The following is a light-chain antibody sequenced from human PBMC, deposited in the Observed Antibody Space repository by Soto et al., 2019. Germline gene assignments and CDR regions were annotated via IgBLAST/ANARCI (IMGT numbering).Light chain of an antibody. CDR2: EVS. Sequence: QSALTQPASVSGSPGQSITISCTGTSSDVGGYNYVSWSQQHPGKAPKLMIYEVSNRPSGVPNRFSDSNSCNTAPLTISGLQADDGADYYCISYTSSSTRVFGGGTKLTVL. CDR3: ISYTSSSTRV. CDR1: SSDVGGYNY. J-gene: IGLJ3*02. V-gene: IGLV2-14*01.